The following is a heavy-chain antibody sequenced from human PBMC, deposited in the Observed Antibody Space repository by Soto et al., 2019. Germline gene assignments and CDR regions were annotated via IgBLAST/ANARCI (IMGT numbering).Heavy chain of an antibody. V-gene: IGHV1-46*01. Sequence: GASVKVSCKASGYTFTSYYMHWVRQAPGQGLEWMGIINPSGGSTSYAQKFQDRVTMTTETSTSTAYMELRRLTSDDAAVYYCARGPVRGVDYYYYGMDVWGQGTTVTVSS. J-gene: IGHJ6*02. D-gene: IGHD3-10*01. CDR1: GYTFTSYY. CDR3: ARGPVRGVDYYYYGMDV. CDR2: INPSGGST.